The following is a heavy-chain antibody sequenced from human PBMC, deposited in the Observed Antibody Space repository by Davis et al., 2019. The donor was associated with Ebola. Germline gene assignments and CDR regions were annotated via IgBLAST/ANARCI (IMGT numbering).Heavy chain of an antibody. V-gene: IGHV3-74*01. Sequence: GESLKISCAASGFTFSSYWMHWARQAPGKGLVWVSRINIDGSSTSYADSVKGRFTISRDNAKNTLYLQMNSLRDEDTAVYYCARDYYDSSGYWGGDHWGQGTLVTVSS. CDR1: GFTFSSYW. CDR2: INIDGSST. D-gene: IGHD3-22*01. CDR3: ARDYYDSSGYWGGDH. J-gene: IGHJ4*02.